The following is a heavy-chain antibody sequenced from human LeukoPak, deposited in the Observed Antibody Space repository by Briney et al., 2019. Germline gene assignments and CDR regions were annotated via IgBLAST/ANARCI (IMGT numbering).Heavy chain of an antibody. Sequence: SETLSLTCTVSGDSFSSSSYYLGWIRQPPGKGLEWIGSIYYSGSSYYSLSLKSRVTMSVDTSKNQFSLKLSSVTAADTAAYYCARLAYSGDYVNSWGQGTLVTVSS. CDR3: ARLAYSGDYVNS. D-gene: IGHD4-17*01. CDR1: GDSFSSSSYY. J-gene: IGHJ4*02. V-gene: IGHV4-39*01. CDR2: IYYSGSS.